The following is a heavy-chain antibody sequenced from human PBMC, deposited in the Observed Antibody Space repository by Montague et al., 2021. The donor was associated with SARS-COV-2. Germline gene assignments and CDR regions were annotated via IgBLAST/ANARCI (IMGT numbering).Heavy chain of an antibody. J-gene: IGHJ4*02. D-gene: IGHD3-22*01. V-gene: IGHV3-30*17. CDR2: ISYDGSNE. CDR1: GFMFHLYA. CDR3: AITYHYDSSGFPGPYYFDF. Sequence: SLRLSCAASGFMFHLYAMHWVRQAPGQGLEWVAVISYDGSNEFYADSVQGRFTISRDNSGNTVSLQMHSLRAEDTAVYYCAITYHYDSSGFPGPYYFDFGGQGTPVTGSS.